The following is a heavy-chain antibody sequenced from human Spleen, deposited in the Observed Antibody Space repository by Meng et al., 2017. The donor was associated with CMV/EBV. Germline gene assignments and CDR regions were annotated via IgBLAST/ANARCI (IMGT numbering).Heavy chain of an antibody. Sequence: SETLSLTCAVYGGSFSGYYWSWIRQPPEKGLEWIGEINHSGSTNYNPSLKSRVTISVDTSKNQFSLKLSSVTAADTAVYYCARGGSGSFYYYYGMDVWGQGTTVTVSS. V-gene: IGHV4-34*01. CDR3: ARGGSGSFYYYYGMDV. CDR1: GGSFSGYY. J-gene: IGHJ6*02. D-gene: IGHD3-10*01. CDR2: INHSGST.